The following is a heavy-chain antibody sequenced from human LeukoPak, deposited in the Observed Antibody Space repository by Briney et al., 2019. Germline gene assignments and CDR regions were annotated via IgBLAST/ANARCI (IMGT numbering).Heavy chain of an antibody. D-gene: IGHD3-22*01. V-gene: IGHV3-30*04. Sequence: PGGSLRLSCAASGFTFSSYAMHWVRQAPGKGLEWVAVISYDGSNKYYADSVKGRFTISRDNAKKSLYLQMNSLRAEDTAVYYCARDPVYYFDSSGYYVYWGQGTLVTVSS. CDR1: GFTFSSYA. CDR2: ISYDGSNK. CDR3: ARDPVYYFDSSGYYVY. J-gene: IGHJ4*02.